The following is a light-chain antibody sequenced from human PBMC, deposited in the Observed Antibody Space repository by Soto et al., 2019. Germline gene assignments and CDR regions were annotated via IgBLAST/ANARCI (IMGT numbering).Light chain of an antibody. J-gene: IGKJ1*01. CDR3: QQSYSTPRT. Sequence: DIQMTQSPSSRSASVGGRVTITCRASQSISSYLNWYQQQPGKAPKLLIYAASSLQSGVPSRFSGSGSGTDFTLTISSLQPEDFATYYCQQSYSTPRTFGQGTKVEIK. V-gene: IGKV1-39*01. CDR1: QSISSY. CDR2: AAS.